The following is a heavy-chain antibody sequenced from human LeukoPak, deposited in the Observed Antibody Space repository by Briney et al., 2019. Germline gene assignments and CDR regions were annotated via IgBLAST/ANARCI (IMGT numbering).Heavy chain of an antibody. J-gene: IGHJ3*02. D-gene: IGHD6-13*01. CDR3: ARQWYSSSWYPFGAFDI. CDR1: GFTFSSYA. Sequence: RAGGSLRLSCAASGFTFSSYAMTWVRQAPGKGLEWVSGINWNGGSTGYADSVKGRFTISRDNAKNSLYLQMNSLRAEDTAVYYCARQWYSSSWYPFGAFDIWGQGTMVTVSS. CDR2: INWNGGST. V-gene: IGHV3-20*04.